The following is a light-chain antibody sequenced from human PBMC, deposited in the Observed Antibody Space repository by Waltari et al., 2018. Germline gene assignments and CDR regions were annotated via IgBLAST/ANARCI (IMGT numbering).Light chain of an antibody. CDR2: AAS. V-gene: IGKV1-12*01. J-gene: IGKJ4*01. CDR1: QNIRHW. CDR3: QQTYSFPLT. Sequence: DIQMTQSPSSVSASVGDRLTITCRASQNIRHWLPWYQQKPGKAPELLISAASTLQSGVPSWFSGSGSETYFTLTISSLQPEDFATYYCQQTYSFPLTFGGGTKVEIK.